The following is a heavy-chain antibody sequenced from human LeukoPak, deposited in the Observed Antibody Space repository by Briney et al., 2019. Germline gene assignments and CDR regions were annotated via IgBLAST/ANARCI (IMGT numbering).Heavy chain of an antibody. CDR1: GGSISNSGYY. J-gene: IGHJ4*02. D-gene: IGHD2-8*01. V-gene: IGHV4-39*01. CDR2: IFYSGTS. CDR3: ARTAANGPIDY. Sequence: PSETLSLTCTVSGGSISNSGYYWAWIRQPPGKGLEWIAHIFYSGTSYYSPSLKSRVTISLDTSKNQFSLKLSSVTAADTAVYYCARTAANGPIDYWGRGNLVTVSS.